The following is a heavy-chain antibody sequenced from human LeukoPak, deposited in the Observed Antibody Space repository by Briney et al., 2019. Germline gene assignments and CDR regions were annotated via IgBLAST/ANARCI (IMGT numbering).Heavy chain of an antibody. CDR1: GFTFSTCN. J-gene: IGHJ4*02. CDR2: ISSSSSYI. Sequence: PGGSLRLSCAASGFTFSTCNMNWVRQAPGKGLEWVSSISSSSSYIYYADSVKGRFTISRDNAKNSLYLQMNSLRAEDTAVYYCARWVTFGGVIVNDFWGQGTLVTVSS. CDR3: ARWVTFGGVIVNDF. D-gene: IGHD3-16*02. V-gene: IGHV3-21*01.